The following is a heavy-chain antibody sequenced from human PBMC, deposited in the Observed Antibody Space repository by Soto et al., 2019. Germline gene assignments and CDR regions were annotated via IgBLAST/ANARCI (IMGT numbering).Heavy chain of an antibody. J-gene: IGHJ5*02. CDR3: ARVGAPLLFVEWLFHANWFDP. Sequence: QVQLVQSGAEVKKPGASVKVSCKASGYTFTSYGISWVRQAPGQGLEWMGWISAYNCNTNYAQKLQGRVTMTTDTSTSTAYMELSSLRSDDTAVYYCARVGAPLLFVEWLFHANWFDPWGKGTLVTVSS. CDR1: GYTFTSYG. D-gene: IGHD3-3*01. CDR2: ISAYNCNT. V-gene: IGHV1-18*01.